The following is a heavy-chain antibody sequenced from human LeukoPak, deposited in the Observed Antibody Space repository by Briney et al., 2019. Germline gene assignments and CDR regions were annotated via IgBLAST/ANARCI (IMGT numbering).Heavy chain of an antibody. CDR1: GGTFSSYA. CDR2: IIPIFGTA. J-gene: IGHJ4*02. Sequence: ASVKVSCKASGGTFSSYAISWVRQAPGQGLEWMGGIIPIFGTANYAQRFQGRVTITADTSTSTAYMERSSRRSDDTAVYFCARVGYFGSGTSSNYFDYWGQGTLVTVSS. V-gene: IGHV1-69*06. D-gene: IGHD3-10*01. CDR3: ARVGYFGSGTSSNYFDY.